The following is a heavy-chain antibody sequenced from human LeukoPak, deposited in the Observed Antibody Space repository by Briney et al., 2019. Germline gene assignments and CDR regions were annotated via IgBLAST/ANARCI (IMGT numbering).Heavy chain of an antibody. CDR2: ISAYNGNT. CDR1: GYTFTSYG. V-gene: IGHV1-18*04. J-gene: IGHJ6*04. CDR3: ARDRLLWFGEDYYGMDV. D-gene: IGHD3-10*01. Sequence: ASVKVSCKASGYTFTSYGISWVQQAPGQGLEWMGWISAYNGNTNYAQKLQGRVTMTTDTSTSTAYMELRSLRSDDTAVYYCARDRLLWFGEDYYGMDVWGKGTTVTVSS.